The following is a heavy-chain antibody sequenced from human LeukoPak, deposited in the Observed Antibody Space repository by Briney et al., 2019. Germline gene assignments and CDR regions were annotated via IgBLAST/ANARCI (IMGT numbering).Heavy chain of an antibody. CDR3: ARGGYSVYDSLDY. V-gene: IGHV3-30*03. CDR2: ISYDGSNK. CDR1: GFIFSSYG. J-gene: IGHJ4*02. D-gene: IGHD5/OR15-5a*01. Sequence: KPGRSLRLSCAASGFIFSSYGMHWVRQAPGKGLEWVAVISYDGSNKCYVDSVKGRFTISRDNAKNSLYLQMNSLRAEDTAVYYCARGGYSVYDSLDYWGQGTLLTVSS.